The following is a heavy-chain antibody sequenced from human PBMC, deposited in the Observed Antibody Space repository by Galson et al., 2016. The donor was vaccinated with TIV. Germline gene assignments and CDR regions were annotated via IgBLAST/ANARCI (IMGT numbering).Heavy chain of an antibody. CDR2: INPNSGGT. CDR1: GYSFIGYY. D-gene: IGHD3-16*02. CDR3: ARQITFEGVNVIGNGVEV. Sequence: SVKVSCKASGYSFIGYYIHWLRQAPGQGLEWMGWINPNSGGTDYAQKFQGRVTMTRDTSITTAYMALSSLRSDDTALYYCARQITFEGVNVIGNGVEVWGQGTTVTVSS. V-gene: IGHV1-2*02. J-gene: IGHJ6*02.